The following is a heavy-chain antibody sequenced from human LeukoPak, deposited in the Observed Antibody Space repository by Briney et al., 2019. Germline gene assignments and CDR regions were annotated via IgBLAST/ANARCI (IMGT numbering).Heavy chain of an antibody. J-gene: IGHJ4*02. CDR2: ISSSGSTI. Sequence: GGSLRLSCAASGFTFSSYEMNWVRQAPGKGLEWVSYISSSGSTIYYADSVKGRFTISRDNAKNSLYLQMNSLRAEDTAVYYCARDFSLGRGSYSFDYWGQGTLVTVSS. CDR3: ARDFSLGRGSYSFDY. V-gene: IGHV3-48*03. D-gene: IGHD1-26*01. CDR1: GFTFSSYE.